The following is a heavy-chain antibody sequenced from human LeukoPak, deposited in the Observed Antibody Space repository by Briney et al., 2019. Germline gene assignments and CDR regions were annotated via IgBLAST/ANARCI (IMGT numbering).Heavy chain of an antibody. CDR2: IIPIFGTA. CDR3: ARAGVNDYGGKSLAFDI. D-gene: IGHD4-23*01. J-gene: IGHJ3*02. Sequence: ASVKVSCKASGGTFSSYAISWVRQAPGQGLEWMGRIIPIFGTANYAQKFQGRVTITTDESTSTAYMELSSLRSEDTAAYYCARAGVNDYGGKSLAFDIWGQGTMVTVSS. CDR1: GGTFSSYA. V-gene: IGHV1-69*05.